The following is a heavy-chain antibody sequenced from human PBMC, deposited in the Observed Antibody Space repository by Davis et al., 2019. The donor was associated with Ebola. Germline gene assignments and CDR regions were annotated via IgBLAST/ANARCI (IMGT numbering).Heavy chain of an antibody. J-gene: IGHJ5*02. D-gene: IGHD3-16*01. Sequence: GESLNISCAASGFSFSSHWMSWVRQAPGKGLEWVANIRQDGSEKHYVDSVKGRFTISRDNAKNSLYLQMNSLRAEDTAVYYCAREAVWRFDPWGQGTLVTVSS. CDR1: GFSFSSHW. CDR2: IRQDGSEK. V-gene: IGHV3-7*03. CDR3: AREAVWRFDP.